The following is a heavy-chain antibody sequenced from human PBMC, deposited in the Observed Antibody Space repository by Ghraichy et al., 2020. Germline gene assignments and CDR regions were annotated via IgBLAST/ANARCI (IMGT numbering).Heavy chain of an antibody. D-gene: IGHD5-24*01. CDR3: AREDGNTWPYYYYYMDV. CDR1: GFNVTTNY. Sequence: GGSLRLSCVGSGFNVTTNYVSWVRQPPGKGLEWVSVMYSGGSAYYADSVRGRFTISRDNSRNIVYLQMNRLRPEDTAIYYCAREDGNTWPYYYYYMDVWGEGTTVTVS. CDR2: MYSGGSA. J-gene: IGHJ6*03. V-gene: IGHV3-53*01.